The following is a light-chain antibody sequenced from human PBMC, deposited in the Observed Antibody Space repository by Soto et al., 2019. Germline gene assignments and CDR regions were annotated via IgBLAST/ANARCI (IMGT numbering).Light chain of an antibody. Sequence: EIVMTQSTATLSVSPGERATLSCRASQSVSSNLAWYQQKPGQAPRLLIYGASTRATGIPARFSGSGSGTEFTLTISSLQSEDFAVHYCQQYNNWPLWTFGQGTKVEIK. CDR3: QQYNNWPLWT. CDR2: GAS. CDR1: QSVSSN. V-gene: IGKV3-15*01. J-gene: IGKJ1*01.